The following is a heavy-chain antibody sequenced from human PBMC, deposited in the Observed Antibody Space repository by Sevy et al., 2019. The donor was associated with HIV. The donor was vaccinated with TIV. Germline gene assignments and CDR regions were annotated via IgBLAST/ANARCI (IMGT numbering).Heavy chain of an antibody. D-gene: IGHD2-2*01. J-gene: IGHJ4*02. V-gene: IGHV4-61*02. CDR3: ARESGDCSSTSCYEGVFDY. CDR2: IYTSGST. CDR1: GGSISSGNYY. Sequence: SETLSLTCTVSGGSISSGNYYWSWIRQPAGKGLEWIGRIYTSGSTNYNPSLKSRVTISVDTSKNQFSLKLSSVTAADTAVYYCARESGDCSSTSCYEGVFDYWGEGTLVTVSS.